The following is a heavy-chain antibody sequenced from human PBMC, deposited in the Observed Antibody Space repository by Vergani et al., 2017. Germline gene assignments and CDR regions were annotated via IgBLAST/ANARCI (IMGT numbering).Heavy chain of an antibody. V-gene: IGHV1-2*02. CDR3: ARDRALGFDY. J-gene: IGHJ4*02. CDR2: INPNSGGT. CDR1: GGTFSSYA. D-gene: IGHD7-27*01. Sequence: QVQLVQSGAEVKKPGASVKVSCKASGGTFSSYAISWVRQAPGQGLEWMGGINPNSGGTNYAQKFQGRVTMTRDTSISTAYMELSRLRSDDTAVYYCARDRALGFDYWGQGTLVTVSS.